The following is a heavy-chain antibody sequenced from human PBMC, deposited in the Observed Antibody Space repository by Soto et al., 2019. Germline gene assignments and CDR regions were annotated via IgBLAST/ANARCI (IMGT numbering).Heavy chain of an antibody. V-gene: IGHV1-8*01. J-gene: IGHJ3*02. Sequence: VASVKVSCKASGYTFTSYDINWVRQATGQGLEWMGWMNPNSGNTGYAQKFQGRVTMTRNTSISTAYMELSSLRSEETAVYYCAICGGEHKDAFHIWVQGTMLTLS. CDR1: GYTFTSYD. CDR2: MNPNSGNT. CDR3: AICGGEHKDAFHI. D-gene: IGHD2-21*01.